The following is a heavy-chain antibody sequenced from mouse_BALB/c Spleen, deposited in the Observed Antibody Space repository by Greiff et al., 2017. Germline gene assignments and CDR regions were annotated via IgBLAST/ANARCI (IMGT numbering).Heavy chain of an antibody. V-gene: IGHV5-6-3*01. CDR2: INSNGGST. J-gene: IGHJ2*01. CDR3: ARALNYYGSSPLYY. CDR1: GFTFCSYG. D-gene: IGHD1-1*01. Sequence: EVQLVESGGGLVPPGGSLTISCAASGFTFCSYGMSWVRQTPDKRLELVATINSNGGSTYYPASVKGRFTISRDNAKNNLYLQMSSLKSEDTAMYYCARALNYYGSSPLYYWGQGNTLTVSS.